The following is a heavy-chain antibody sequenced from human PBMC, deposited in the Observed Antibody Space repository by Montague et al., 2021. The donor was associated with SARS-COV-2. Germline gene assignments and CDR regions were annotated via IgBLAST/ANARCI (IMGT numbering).Heavy chain of an antibody. V-gene: IGHV4-34*01. J-gene: IGHJ6*02. CDR3: ARGRRILLWFGELFPGGDYYGMDV. Sequence: SETLSLTCTVSGVSFLGRYSSWIRPPPGSGLEWIGELNHSGSTNYNPSLRSRVTISVDTSKNQFSLKLSSVTAADTAVYYCARGRRILLWFGELFPGGDYYGMDVWGQGTTVTVSS. CDR2: LNHSGST. D-gene: IGHD3-10*01. CDR1: GVSFLGRY.